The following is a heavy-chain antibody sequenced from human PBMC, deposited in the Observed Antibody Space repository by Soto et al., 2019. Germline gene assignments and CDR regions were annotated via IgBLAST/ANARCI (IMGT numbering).Heavy chain of an antibody. Sequence: GSLRLSCSASGFTFSSYGMHWVRQAPGKGLEWVAIISYDGSNKYYADSVKGRFTISRDNSKNTLYLQMNSLRAEDTAVYYCAKEGPGYYYFYYWGKGTRVTVAS. CDR3: AKEGPGYYYFYY. CDR1: GFTFSSYG. CDR2: ISYDGSNK. J-gene: IGHJ4*02. D-gene: IGHD2-15*01. V-gene: IGHV3-30*18.